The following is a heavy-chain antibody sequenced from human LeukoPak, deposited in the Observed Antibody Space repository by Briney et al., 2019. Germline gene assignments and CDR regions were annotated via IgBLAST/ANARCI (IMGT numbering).Heavy chain of an antibody. Sequence: SETLSLTCTVSGGSISSSTYYWGWIRQPPGKGLEWIGSFYNSGSTYYNPSLKSRVIISVDTSKNQFSLKLSSVTAADTAVYYCARGWRGSYGPGYWGQGTLVTVSS. CDR2: FYNSGST. J-gene: IGHJ4*02. CDR3: ARGWRGSYGPGY. CDR1: GGSISSSTYY. D-gene: IGHD1-26*01. V-gene: IGHV4-39*07.